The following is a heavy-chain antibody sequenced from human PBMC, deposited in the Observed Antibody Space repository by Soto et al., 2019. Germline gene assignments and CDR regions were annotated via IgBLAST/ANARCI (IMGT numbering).Heavy chain of an antibody. J-gene: IGHJ6*02. Sequence: GGSLRLSCAASGFTFSSYSINWVRQAPGKGLEWVSYISSSSSTIYYADSVKGRFTISRDNAKNSLYLQMNSLRDEDTAVYYCARDEYYDFWSGSPLYYYYGMDVWGQGTTVTVSS. D-gene: IGHD3-3*01. V-gene: IGHV3-48*02. CDR1: GFTFSSYS. CDR2: ISSSSSTI. CDR3: ARDEYYDFWSGSPLYYYYGMDV.